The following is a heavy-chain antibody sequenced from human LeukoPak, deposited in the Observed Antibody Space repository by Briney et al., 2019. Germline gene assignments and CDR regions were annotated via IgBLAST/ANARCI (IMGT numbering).Heavy chain of an antibody. CDR3: ARVGCSGGSCYSSLPGWFDP. CDR1: GGSISRYY. CDR2: IYYSGST. J-gene: IGHJ5*02. Sequence: SETLSLTCTVSGGSISRYYWSWIRQPPGKGLEWIGYIYYSGSTNYNPSLKSRVTISVDTSKDQFSLKLSSVTAADTAVYYCARVGCSGGSCYSSLPGWFDPWGQGTLVTVSS. V-gene: IGHV4-59*01. D-gene: IGHD2-15*01.